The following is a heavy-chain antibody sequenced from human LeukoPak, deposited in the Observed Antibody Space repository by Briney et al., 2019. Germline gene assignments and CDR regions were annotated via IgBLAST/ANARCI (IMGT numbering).Heavy chain of an antibody. D-gene: IGHD2-15*01. CDR3: ASMGRSGSQLRGYCSGGSCYDQYYYYGMDV. CDR1: GGSISSYY. J-gene: IGHJ6*02. V-gene: IGHV4-4*07. Sequence: PSETLSLTCTVSGGSISSYYWSWIRQPAGKGLEWIGRIYTSGSTNYNPSLKSRVTMSVDTSKNQFSLKLSSVTAADTAVYYCASMGRSGSQLRGYCSGGSCYDQYYYYGMDVWGQGTTVTVSS. CDR2: IYTSGST.